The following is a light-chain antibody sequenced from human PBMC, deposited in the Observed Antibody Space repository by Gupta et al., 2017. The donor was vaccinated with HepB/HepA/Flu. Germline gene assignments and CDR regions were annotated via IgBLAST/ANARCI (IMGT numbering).Light chain of an antibody. CDR2: WAS. Sequence: DIVMTQSPDSLAVSLGERATINCQSSQSVLYSSNNKNYLAWYQQKPGQPPKLLIYWASTREYGIPDRFSGRGSGTDFTLTISSLQAEDVAVYYCQQDDSTPRTFGQGTKVEIK. V-gene: IGKV4-1*01. CDR3: QQDDSTPRT. J-gene: IGKJ1*01. CDR1: QSVLYSSNNKNY.